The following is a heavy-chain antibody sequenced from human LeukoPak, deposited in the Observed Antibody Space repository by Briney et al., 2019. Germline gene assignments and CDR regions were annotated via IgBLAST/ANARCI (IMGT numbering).Heavy chain of an antibody. D-gene: IGHD6-19*01. Sequence: ASVTVSCKASGYTFTSYGISWVRQAPGQGLEWMGWISAYNGNTNYAQKLQGRVTMTTDTSTSTAYMELRSLRSDDTAVYYCARSDGYSSGWYPFDYWGQGTLVTVSS. CDR2: ISAYNGNT. CDR1: GYTFTSYG. V-gene: IGHV1-18*01. CDR3: ARSDGYSSGWYPFDY. J-gene: IGHJ4*02.